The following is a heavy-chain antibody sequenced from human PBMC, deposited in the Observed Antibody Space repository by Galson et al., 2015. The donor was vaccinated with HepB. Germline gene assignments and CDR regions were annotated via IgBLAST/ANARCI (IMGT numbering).Heavy chain of an antibody. D-gene: IGHD1-26*01. CDR3: AKDQAWESESYSTGPVLDY. V-gene: IGHV3-30*18. Sequence: SLRLSCAASGFTFSSYGMHWVRQAPGKGLEWVTIISYNGNNKYYADSVKGRFTISRDNSKNTLYLQMNSLRAEDTAVYYCAKDQAWESESYSTGPVLDYWGQGTLVTVSS. CDR2: ISYNGNNK. CDR1: GFTFSSYG. J-gene: IGHJ4*02.